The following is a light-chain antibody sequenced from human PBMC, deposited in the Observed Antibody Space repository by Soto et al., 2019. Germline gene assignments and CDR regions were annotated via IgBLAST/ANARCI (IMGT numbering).Light chain of an antibody. Sequence: DIVMTQSPDSLAVSLGERATINCKSSQSVLHSSHNKNYLAWYQQKPGQPPKLLIYWASTRKSGVPDRFSGSGSGTDFTHTISSLQAEDVAVYYCQHYYTTPRTFGQGTKVEIK. CDR3: QHYYTTPRT. J-gene: IGKJ1*01. CDR1: QSVLHSSHNKNY. V-gene: IGKV4-1*01. CDR2: WAS.